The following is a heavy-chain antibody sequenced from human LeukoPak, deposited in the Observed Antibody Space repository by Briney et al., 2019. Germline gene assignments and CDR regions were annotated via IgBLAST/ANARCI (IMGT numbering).Heavy chain of an antibody. CDR2: ISGSGGST. Sequence: PGGSLRLSCAASGFTFSSYAMSWVRQAPGKGLEWVSAISGSGGSTYYADSVKGRLTISRDNSKNTLYLQMNSLRAEDTAVYYCASRYDYGDYGEDYWGQGTLVTVSS. D-gene: IGHD4-17*01. CDR1: GFTFSSYA. CDR3: ASRYDYGDYGEDY. V-gene: IGHV3-23*01. J-gene: IGHJ4*02.